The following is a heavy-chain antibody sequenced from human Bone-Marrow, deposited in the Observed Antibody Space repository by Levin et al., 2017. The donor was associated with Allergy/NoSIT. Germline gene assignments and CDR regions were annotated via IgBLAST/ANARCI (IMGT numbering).Heavy chain of an antibody. D-gene: IGHD6-19*01. Sequence: PGGSLRLSCVASGFDFTGDWMHWVRQVPGKGLVWVSRISPDGSSAKYADSVEGRFSISRDNAKNMVYLQMHSLRPEDRAVFFCVRNRECSSGWYGLADYHHGMDVWGQGTTVTVSS. CDR1: GFDFTGDW. CDR2: ISPDGSSA. J-gene: IGHJ6*02. CDR3: VRNRECSSGWYGLADYHHGMDV. V-gene: IGHV3-74*01.